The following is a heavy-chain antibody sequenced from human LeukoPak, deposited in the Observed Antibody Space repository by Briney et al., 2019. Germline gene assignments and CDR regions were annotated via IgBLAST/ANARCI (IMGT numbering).Heavy chain of an antibody. V-gene: IGHV3-53*01. Sequence: PGGSLRLSCAASGFTVSSNYMSWVRQAPGKGLEGVSVIYSGGSTYYEDSVMGRFTISRDNPKNTLYLQMNSLRAEDTAVYYCAKGRVGHSPGYYYGNDAFDIWGQGTMVTVSS. D-gene: IGHD3-22*01. CDR2: IYSGGST. CDR1: GFTVSSNY. J-gene: IGHJ3*02. CDR3: AKGRVGHSPGYYYGNDAFDI.